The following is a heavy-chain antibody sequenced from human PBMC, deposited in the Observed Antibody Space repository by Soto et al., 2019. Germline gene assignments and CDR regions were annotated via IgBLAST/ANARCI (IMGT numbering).Heavy chain of an antibody. CDR2: IKSKTDGGTT. D-gene: IGHD3-22*01. Sequence: ESGGGLVKPGGSLRLSCAASGFTFSNAWMSWVRQAPGKGLEWVGRIKSKTDGGTTDYAAPVKGRFTISRDDSKNTLYLQMNSLKTEDTAVYYGTTEGLDSSGYYYDAFDIWGQGTMVTVSS. CDR3: TTEGLDSSGYYYDAFDI. V-gene: IGHV3-15*01. J-gene: IGHJ3*02. CDR1: GFTFSNAW.